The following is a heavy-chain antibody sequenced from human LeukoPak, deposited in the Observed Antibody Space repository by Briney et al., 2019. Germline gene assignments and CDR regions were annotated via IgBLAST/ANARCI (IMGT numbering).Heavy chain of an antibody. CDR3: AKDLYYYDSSGFDY. Sequence: GRSLRLSCAASGFTFDDYAMHWVRQAPGKGLEWVSGISWNSGSIGYADSVKGRFTISRDNAKNSLYLQMNSLRAEDTALYYCAKDLYYYDSSGFDYWGQRTLVTVSP. D-gene: IGHD3-22*01. CDR2: ISWNSGSI. J-gene: IGHJ4*02. CDR1: GFTFDDYA. V-gene: IGHV3-9*01.